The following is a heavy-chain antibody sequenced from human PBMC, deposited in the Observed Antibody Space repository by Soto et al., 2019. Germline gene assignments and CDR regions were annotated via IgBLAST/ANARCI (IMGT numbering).Heavy chain of an antibody. CDR1: GFTFSSYA. J-gene: IGHJ5*02. CDR2: ISYDGSNK. Sequence: GGSLRLSCAASGFTFSSYAMHWVRQAPGKGLEWVAVISYDGSNKYYADSVKGRFTISRDNSKNTLYLQMNSLRAEDTAVYYWARDPREYSYGFSWFDPWGQGTLVTVSS. CDR3: ARDPREYSYGFSWFDP. D-gene: IGHD5-18*01. V-gene: IGHV3-30-3*01.